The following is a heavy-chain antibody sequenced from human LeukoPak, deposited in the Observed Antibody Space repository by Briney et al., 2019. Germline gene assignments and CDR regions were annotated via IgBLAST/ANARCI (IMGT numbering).Heavy chain of an antibody. V-gene: IGHV3-53*01. CDR2: IYSGGST. J-gene: IGHJ4*02. D-gene: IGHD2-15*01. CDR1: GFTVSTNY. Sequence: GGSLRLSCAASGFTVSTNYMSWVRQAPGKGLEWVSVIYSGGSTYYADSVKGRFTISRDNSKNTLYLQMNSLRAEDTAVYYCARVVVVAATTLTYFDYWGQGTLVTVSS. CDR3: ARVVVVAATTLTYFDY.